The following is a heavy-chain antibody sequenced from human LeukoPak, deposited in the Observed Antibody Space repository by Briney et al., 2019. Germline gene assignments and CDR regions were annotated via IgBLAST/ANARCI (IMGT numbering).Heavy chain of an antibody. CDR3: ARGPTYSYYYYGMDV. V-gene: IGHV5-51*01. J-gene: IGHJ6*02. CDR1: GYSFTSYW. CDR2: IYPGDSDT. Sequence: GESLQISCKGSGYSFTSYWIGWVRQMPGKGLEWMGIIYPGDSDTRYSPSFQGQVAISADKSISTAYLQWSSLKASDTAMYYCARGPTYSYYYYGMDVWGQGTTVTVSS. D-gene: IGHD1-26*01.